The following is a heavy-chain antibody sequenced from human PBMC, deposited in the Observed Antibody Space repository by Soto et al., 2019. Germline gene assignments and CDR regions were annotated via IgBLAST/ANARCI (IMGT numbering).Heavy chain of an antibody. Sequence: GGSLRLSCAASGFTFSSYAMSWVRQAPGKGLEWVSAISGSGGSTYYADSVKGRFTISRDNSKNTLYLQMNSLRAEDTAVYYCAKDLLKAFGVVTPNWFDPWGQGTLVTVSS. D-gene: IGHD3-3*01. J-gene: IGHJ5*02. CDR2: ISGSGGST. V-gene: IGHV3-23*01. CDR3: AKDLLKAFGVVTPNWFDP. CDR1: GFTFSSYA.